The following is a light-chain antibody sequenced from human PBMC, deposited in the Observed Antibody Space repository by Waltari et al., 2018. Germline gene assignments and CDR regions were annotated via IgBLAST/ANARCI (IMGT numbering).Light chain of an antibody. CDR2: DVS. Sequence: QFALTQPASVSGSPGQSITIPCTGTSSDIGTYDYVPCYQQHPGEAPKLILYDVSHRPSGVPNRFSGSKSDNTASLTISGLQAEDESDYYCSSFTTRSTWVFGGGTKLTVL. CDR1: SSDIGTYDY. V-gene: IGLV2-14*03. CDR3: SSFTTRSTWV. J-gene: IGLJ3*02.